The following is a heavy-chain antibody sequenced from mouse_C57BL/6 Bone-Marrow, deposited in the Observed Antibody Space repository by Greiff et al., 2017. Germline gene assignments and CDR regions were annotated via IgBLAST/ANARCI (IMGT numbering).Heavy chain of an antibody. Sequence: QVQLKQPGAELVRPGSSVKLSCKASGYTFTSYWMDWVKQRPIQGLEWIGNIYPSDSETPYNQKFKDKATLTVDKSSSTAYMQLSSLTSEDSAVYYCARDGYYWYFDVWGTGTTVTVSA. J-gene: IGHJ1*03. CDR2: IYPSDSET. D-gene: IGHD2-3*01. CDR1: GYTFTSYW. V-gene: IGHV1-52*01. CDR3: ARDGYYWYFDV.